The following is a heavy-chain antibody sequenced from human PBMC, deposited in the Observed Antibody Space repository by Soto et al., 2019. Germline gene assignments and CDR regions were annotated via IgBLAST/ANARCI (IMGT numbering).Heavy chain of an antibody. Sequence: GGSLRLSCAASGFTVSSNYMSWVRQAPGKGLEWVSVIYSGGSTYYADSVKGRFTISRDNSKNTLFLQMNSLRHEDTAVYHCAKEVGDRSSYYYHPNWFAPWGQGTLVTVSS. V-gene: IGHV3-66*01. CDR1: GFTVSSNY. CDR2: IYSGGST. CDR3: AKEVGDRSSYYYHPNWFAP. D-gene: IGHD3-22*01. J-gene: IGHJ5*02.